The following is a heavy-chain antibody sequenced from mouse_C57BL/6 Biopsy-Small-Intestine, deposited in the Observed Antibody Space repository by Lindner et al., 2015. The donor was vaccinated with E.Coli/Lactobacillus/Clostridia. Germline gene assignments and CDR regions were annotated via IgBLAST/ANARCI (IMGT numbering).Heavy chain of an antibody. D-gene: IGHD2-1*01. CDR3: TTYF. V-gene: IGHV14-4*01. CDR2: IDPENGAT. Sequence: VQLQESGAELMKPGASVKLSCKATGYTFTGYWIDWVKQRPEQGLEWIGWIDPENGATEYASKFQGKATITADTSSNTAYLQLSSLTSEDTAVYYCTTYFWGQGTLVTVSA. CDR1: GYTFTGYW. J-gene: IGHJ3*01.